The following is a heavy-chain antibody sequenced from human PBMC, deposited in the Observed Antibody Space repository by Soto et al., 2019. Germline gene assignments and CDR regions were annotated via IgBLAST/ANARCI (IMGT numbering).Heavy chain of an antibody. D-gene: IGHD6-13*01. CDR1: GGSFSGYY. J-gene: IGHJ6*02. V-gene: IGHV4-34*01. Sequence: SETLSLTCAVYGGSFSGYYLSWIRQPPGKGLEWIGEINHSGSTNYNPSLKSRVTISVDTSKNQFSLKLSSVTAADTAVYYCARGGSSSWYGYYGMDVWGQGTTVTVSS. CDR2: INHSGST. CDR3: ARGGSSSWYGYYGMDV.